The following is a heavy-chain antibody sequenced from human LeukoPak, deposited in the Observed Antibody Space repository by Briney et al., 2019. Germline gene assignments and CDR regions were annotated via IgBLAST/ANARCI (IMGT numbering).Heavy chain of an antibody. CDR3: ARSRVVVVVGYMDV. D-gene: IGHD2-15*01. CDR2: INPNSGGT. J-gene: IGHJ6*03. V-gene: IGHV1-2*02. CDR1: GYTFTSYY. Sequence: ASVKVSCKASGYTFTSYYMYWVRQAPGQGLEWMGWINPNSGGTNYAQKFQGRVTMTRDTSISTAYMELSRLRSDDTAVYYCARSRVVVVVGYMDVWGKGTTVTVSS.